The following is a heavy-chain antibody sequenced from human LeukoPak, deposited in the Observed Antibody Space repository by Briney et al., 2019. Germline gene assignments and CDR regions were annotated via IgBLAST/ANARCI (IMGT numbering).Heavy chain of an antibody. CDR3: ARGYVFRPYYYYMDV. V-gene: IGHV4-4*02. J-gene: IGHJ6*03. Sequence: PSGTLSLTCAVSGGSISSSNWWSWVRQPPGKGLEWIGEIYHSGSTNYNPSLKSRVTISVDKSKNQFSLKLSSVTAADTAVYYCARGYVFRPYYYYMDVWGKGTTVTVSS. CDR2: IYHSGST. D-gene: IGHD2-2*01. CDR1: GGSISSSNW.